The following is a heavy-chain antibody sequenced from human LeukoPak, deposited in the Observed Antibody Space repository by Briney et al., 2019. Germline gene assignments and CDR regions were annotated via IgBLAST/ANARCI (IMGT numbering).Heavy chain of an antibody. Sequence: SETLSLTCAVYGGSFSGYYWSWIRQPPGKGLEWLGEINHSGSTNYNPSLKSRVTISVDTSKNQFSLRLSSPTAADTAVYYCAREIPMITFGGVVVSNYFDYWGQGTLVTVSS. CDR3: AREIPMITFGGVVVSNYFDY. J-gene: IGHJ4*02. CDR2: INHSGST. V-gene: IGHV4-34*01. CDR1: GGSFSGYY. D-gene: IGHD3-16*02.